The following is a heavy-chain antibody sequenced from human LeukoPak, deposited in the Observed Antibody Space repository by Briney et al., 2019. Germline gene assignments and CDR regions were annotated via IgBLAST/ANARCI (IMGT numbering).Heavy chain of an antibody. CDR2: IYTSGST. J-gene: IGHJ3*02. D-gene: IGHD3-22*01. V-gene: IGHV4-61*02. CDR1: GGSISSGSYY. CDR3: ARASGSNAFDI. Sequence: SQTLSLTCTVSGGSISSGSYYWSWIRQPAVKGLEWIGRIYTSGSTNYNPSLKSRVTISVDTSKNQFSLKLSSVTAADTAVYYCARASGSNAFDIWGQGTMVTVSS.